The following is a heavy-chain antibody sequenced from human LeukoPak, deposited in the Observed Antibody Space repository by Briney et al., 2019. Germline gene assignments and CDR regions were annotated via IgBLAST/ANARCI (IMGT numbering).Heavy chain of an antibody. Sequence: SVKVSCKASGGTFSSYAISWVRQAPGQGLEWMGRIIPILGIANYAQKFQGRVTITADKSTSTAYMELSSLRSEDTAVYYCARGIALAANGAFDIWGQGTMVTVSS. V-gene: IGHV1-69*04. CDR1: GGTFSSYA. CDR3: ARGIALAANGAFDI. J-gene: IGHJ3*02. D-gene: IGHD6-19*01. CDR2: IIPILGIA.